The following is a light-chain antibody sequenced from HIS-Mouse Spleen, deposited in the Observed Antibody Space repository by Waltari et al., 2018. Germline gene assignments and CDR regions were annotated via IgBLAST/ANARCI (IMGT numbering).Light chain of an antibody. CDR2: EDS. CDR3: YSTDSSGNHRV. CDR1: ALPKKY. V-gene: IGLV3-10*01. Sequence: SYELTQPPSVAMSPGQTARITCSGNALPKKYAFWDQRKSGHAPVLVIYEDSKRPAGIPERFSGSSSGTMATLTISGAQVEDEADYYCYSTDSSGNHRVFGGGTKLTVL. J-gene: IGLJ2*01.